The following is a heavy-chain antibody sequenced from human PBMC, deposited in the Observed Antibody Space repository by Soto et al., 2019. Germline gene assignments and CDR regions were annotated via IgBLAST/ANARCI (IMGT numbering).Heavy chain of an antibody. CDR2: INPSGGST. CDR3: ARPLRTDGPGDAFDI. V-gene: IGHV1-46*03. D-gene: IGHD1-1*01. Sequence: ASVKVSCKASGYTFTSYYMHWVRQAPGQGLERMGIINPSGGSTSYAQKFQGRVTMTRDTSTSTVYMELSSLRSEDTAVYYCARPLRTDGPGDAFDIWGQGTMVTVSS. CDR1: GYTFTSYY. J-gene: IGHJ3*02.